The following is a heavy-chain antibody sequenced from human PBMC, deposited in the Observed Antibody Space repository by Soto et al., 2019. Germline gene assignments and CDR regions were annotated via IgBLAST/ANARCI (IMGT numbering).Heavy chain of an antibody. CDR1: GFTFSRYA. D-gene: IGHD1-26*01. Sequence: SLRLSCATSGFTFSRYAMSWVRHAPGKGPEWVSDISGSGSTSFYADFGKGQFSISRDNDRNSVYLQMKSLRDEETAVYYCVSGATHRTWFDPWGQGTLVTVSS. CDR2: ISGSGSTS. CDR3: VSGATHRTWFDP. J-gene: IGHJ5*02. V-gene: IGHV3-48*02.